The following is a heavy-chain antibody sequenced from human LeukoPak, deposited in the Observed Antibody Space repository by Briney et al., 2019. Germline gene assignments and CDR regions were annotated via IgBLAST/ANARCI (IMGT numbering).Heavy chain of an antibody. CDR1: GFTFSSYA. J-gene: IGHJ4*02. CDR2: ISYDGSNK. Sequence: GGSLRLSCAASGFTFSSYAMHWVRKAPGKGLEWVAVISYDGSNKYYADSVKGRFTISRDNSKNTLYLQMNSLRAEDTAVYYCARVRFGELGVPDFDYWGQGTLVTVSS. D-gene: IGHD3-10*01. CDR3: ARVRFGELGVPDFDY. V-gene: IGHV3-30-3*01.